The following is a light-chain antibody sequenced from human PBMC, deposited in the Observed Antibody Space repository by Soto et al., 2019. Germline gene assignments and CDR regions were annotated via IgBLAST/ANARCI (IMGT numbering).Light chain of an antibody. V-gene: IGKV3-20*01. Sequence: EIVLTQSPGTLSLSPGERATLSCRASQSVSGSYSAWYQQKPGQAPRLLIYGASSRATGIPDRFSGSGSGTDFTLTISRLEPEDFAVYYCQQYGSSPMYTFGQGTKLEIK. J-gene: IGKJ2*01. CDR1: QSVSGSY. CDR2: GAS. CDR3: QQYGSSPMYT.